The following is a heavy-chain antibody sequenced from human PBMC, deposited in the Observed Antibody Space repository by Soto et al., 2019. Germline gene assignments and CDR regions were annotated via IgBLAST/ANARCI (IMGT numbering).Heavy chain of an antibody. J-gene: IGHJ6*03. Sequence: KQSQTLSLTCAISGDSVSSNSAAWNWIRQSPSRGLEWLGRTYYRSKWYNDYAVSVKSRITINPDTSKNQFSLQLNSVTPEDTAVYYCARAGYSSSWYATYYYYYMDVWGKGTTVTVSS. CDR3: ARAGYSSSWYATYYYYYMDV. CDR1: GDSVSSNSAA. V-gene: IGHV6-1*01. D-gene: IGHD6-13*01. CDR2: TYYRSKWYN.